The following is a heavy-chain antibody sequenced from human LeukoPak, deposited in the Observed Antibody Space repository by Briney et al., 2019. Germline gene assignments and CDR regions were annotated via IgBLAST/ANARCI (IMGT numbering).Heavy chain of an antibody. CDR1: GFTFSSYG. D-gene: IGHD2-2*01. J-gene: IGHJ6*02. CDR2: ISYDGSNK. CDR3: AKGATVVPAAHHTGYYYYDMDV. V-gene: IGHV3-30*18. Sequence: PGGSLRLSCAASGFTFSSYGMHWVRQAPGKGLEWVAVISYDGSNKYYADSVKGRFTISRDNSKNTLYLQMNSLRAEDTAVYYCAKGATVVPAAHHTGYYYYDMDVWGQGTTVTVSS.